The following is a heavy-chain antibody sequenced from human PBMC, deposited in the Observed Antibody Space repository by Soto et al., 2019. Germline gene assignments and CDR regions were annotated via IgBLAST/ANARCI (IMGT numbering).Heavy chain of an antibody. Sequence: VQLVQSGAEVKKPGSSVKVSCKASGGTFSSYAISWVRQAPGQGLEWMGGIIPIFGTASYAQKFQGRVTITADESTSAAYMELSSLRSDDTAVYYCAAHRYCSGGTCPDYFDYWGPGTLVTVSS. CDR1: GGTFSSYA. D-gene: IGHD2-15*01. CDR2: IIPIFGTA. CDR3: AAHRYCSGGTCPDYFDY. V-gene: IGHV1-69*01. J-gene: IGHJ4*02.